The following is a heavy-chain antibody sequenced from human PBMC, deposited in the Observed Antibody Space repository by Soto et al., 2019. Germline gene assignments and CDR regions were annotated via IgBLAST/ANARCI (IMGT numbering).Heavy chain of an antibody. CDR3: ARDDCSGGSCLVY. D-gene: IGHD2-15*01. V-gene: IGHV3-48*01. CDR2: ISSSSSTI. CDR1: GFTFSSYS. J-gene: IGHJ4*02. Sequence: GGSLRLSCAASGFTFSSYSMNWVRQAPGKGLEWVSYISSSSSTIYYADSVKGRFTISRDNAKNSLYLQMNSLRAEDTAVYYCARDDCSGGSCLVYWGQGTLVTVSS.